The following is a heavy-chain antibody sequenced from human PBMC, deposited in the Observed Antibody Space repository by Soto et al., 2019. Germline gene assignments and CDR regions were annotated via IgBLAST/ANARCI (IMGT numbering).Heavy chain of an antibody. CDR3: AVFVVYIGSDKSTAVDF. CDR1: MFSISAYE. D-gene: IGHD2-8*02. Sequence: EVQIVESGGRLVQPGGSLRLSCDASMFSISAYEMFWVRQAPGKGLEWIAEIDSSGTTVYYADSVKGRFAISRENNKNVLFLQMDNVSVEDTAVYYRAVFVVYIGSDKSTAVDFWGQGTLVTVSS. V-gene: IGHV3-48*03. J-gene: IGHJ3*01. CDR2: IDSSGTTV.